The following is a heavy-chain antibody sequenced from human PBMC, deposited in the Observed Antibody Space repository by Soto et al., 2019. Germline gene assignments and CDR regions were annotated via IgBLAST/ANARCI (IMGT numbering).Heavy chain of an antibody. CDR3: ASPKRAFYNWFDR. CDR1: GGSISSSSYY. V-gene: IGHV4-39*01. J-gene: IGHJ5*02. CDR2: IYYSGST. Sequence: PSETLSLTCTVSGGSISSSSYYWGWIRQPPGKGLEWIGSIYYSGSTYYNPSLKSRVTISVDTSKNQFSLKLSSVTAADTAVYYCASPKRAFYNWFDRWGQGTLVTVSS. D-gene: IGHD3-3*02.